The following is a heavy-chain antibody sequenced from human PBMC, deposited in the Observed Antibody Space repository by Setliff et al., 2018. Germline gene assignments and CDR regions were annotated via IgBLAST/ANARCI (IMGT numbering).Heavy chain of an antibody. CDR1: GNSISSDY. CDR2: IYTSGNT. CDR3: ARGKSYYYYMDV. V-gene: IGHV4-4*07. Sequence: SETLSLTCTVSGNSISSDYWSWIRQPAGKGLEWIGRIYTSGNTNYNPSLKSRVTMSVDTSKKQFSLKLSSVTAADTAVYYCARGKSYYYYMDVWGRGTTVTVSS. J-gene: IGHJ6*03.